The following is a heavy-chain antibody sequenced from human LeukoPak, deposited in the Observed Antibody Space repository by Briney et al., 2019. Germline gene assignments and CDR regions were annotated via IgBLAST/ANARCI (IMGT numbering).Heavy chain of an antibody. J-gene: IGHJ4*02. V-gene: IGHV3-11*04. D-gene: IGHD6-13*01. CDR2: ISSSGSTI. CDR1: GFTFSDYY. Sequence: KSGGSLRLSCAASGFTFSDYYMSWIRQAPGKGLEWVSYISSSGSTIYYADSVKGRFTISRDNAKNSLYLQMNSLRAEDTAVYYCATGWGIAAAAVDYWGQGTLVTVSS. CDR3: ATGWGIAAAAVDY.